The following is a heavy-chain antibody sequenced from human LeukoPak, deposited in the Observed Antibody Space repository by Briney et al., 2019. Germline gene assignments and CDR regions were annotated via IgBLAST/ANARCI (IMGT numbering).Heavy chain of an antibody. V-gene: IGHV3-23*01. J-gene: IGHJ4*02. CDR1: GFTFSSYA. Sequence: GGSLRLSCAASGFTFSSYAMSWVRQAPGKGLEWVSAISGSGGSTYYADSVKGRFTISRDNSKNTLYLQMNSLRAEDTAVYYWAKSFYGSGSYPLFFLFDYWGQGTLVTVSS. CDR3: AKSFYGSGSYPLFFLFDY. D-gene: IGHD3-10*01. CDR2: ISGSGGST.